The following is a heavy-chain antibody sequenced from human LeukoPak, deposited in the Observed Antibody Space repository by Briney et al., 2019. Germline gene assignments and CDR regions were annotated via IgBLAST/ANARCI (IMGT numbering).Heavy chain of an antibody. CDR1: GGTISTYY. D-gene: IGHD1-1*01. J-gene: IGHJ4*02. CDR2: IYYRGST. Sequence: SSETLSLTCTVSGGTISTYYWSWIRQPPGKGLEWLGYIYYRGSTNYTPSLKSRISMSVDTSKNQFSLKLTSVTAADTAVYYCARERLVHLATVFDSWGQGTLVAVSS. V-gene: IGHV4-59*01. CDR3: ARERLVHLATVFDS.